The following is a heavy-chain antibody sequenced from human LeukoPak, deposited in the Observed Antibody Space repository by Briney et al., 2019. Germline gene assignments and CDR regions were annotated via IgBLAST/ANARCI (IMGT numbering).Heavy chain of an antibody. CDR3: ARGRVKLGRRPNGRTVLFDY. Sequence: SETLSLTCAVYGGSFSGYYWSWIRQPPGKGREWTGEINHSGSTNYNPSLKSRVTISVDTSKNQCSLKLSSVTAADTAVYYCARGRVKLGRRPNGRTVLFDYWGQGTLVTVSS. D-gene: IGHD4-17*01. CDR1: GGSFSGYY. CDR2: INHSGST. J-gene: IGHJ4*02. V-gene: IGHV4-34*01.